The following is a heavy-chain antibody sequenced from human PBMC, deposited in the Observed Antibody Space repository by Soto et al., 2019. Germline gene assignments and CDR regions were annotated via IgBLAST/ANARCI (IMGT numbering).Heavy chain of an antibody. CDR2: IYYSGST. Sequence: SETLSLTCTVSGGSISSYYWSWIRQPPGKGLEWIGYIYYSGSTNYNPSLKSRVTISVDTSKNQFSLKLSSVTAADTAVYYCARDRDYYGLFDYWGQGTLVTVSS. CDR3: ARDRDYYGLFDY. J-gene: IGHJ4*02. CDR1: GGSISSYY. V-gene: IGHV4-59*01. D-gene: IGHD3-10*01.